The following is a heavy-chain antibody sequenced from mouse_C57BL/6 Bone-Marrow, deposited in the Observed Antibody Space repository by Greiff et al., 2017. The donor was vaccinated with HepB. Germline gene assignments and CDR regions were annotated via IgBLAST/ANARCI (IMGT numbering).Heavy chain of an antibody. CDR1: GFTFTDYY. J-gene: IGHJ4*01. CDR3: ANYYSNYYAMDY. CDR2: IRNKANGYTT. Sequence: DVHLVESGGGLVQPGGSLSLSCAASGFTFTDYYMSWVRQPPGKALEWLGFIRNKANGYTTEYSASVKGRFTISRDNSQSILYLQMNALRAEDSATYYCANYYSNYYAMDYWGQGTSVTVSS. V-gene: IGHV7-3*01. D-gene: IGHD2-5*01.